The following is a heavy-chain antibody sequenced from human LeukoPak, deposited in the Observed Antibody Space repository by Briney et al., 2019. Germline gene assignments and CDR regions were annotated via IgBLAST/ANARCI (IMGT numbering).Heavy chain of an antibody. CDR1: GGTFSSYA. J-gene: IGHJ6*02. CDR2: IIPIFGTA. Sequence: ASVKVSCKASGGTFSSYAISWVRQAPGQGLEWMGGIIPIFGTANYAQKFQGRVTITADESTSTAYMELSSLRSEDTAVYYCAGAYYYDSSGYELGFGPYYYYGTDVWGQGTTVTVSS. D-gene: IGHD3-22*01. V-gene: IGHV1-69*13. CDR3: AGAYYYDSSGYELGFGPYYYYGTDV.